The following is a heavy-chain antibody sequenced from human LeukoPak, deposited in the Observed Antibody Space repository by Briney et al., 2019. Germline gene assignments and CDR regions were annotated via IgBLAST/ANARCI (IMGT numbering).Heavy chain of an antibody. D-gene: IGHD3-10*01. CDR2: INPNSGGT. Sequence: GASVKVSCKASGYTFTGYCMHWVRRAPGQGLEWMGWINPNSGGTNYAQKFQGRVTMTRDTSISTAYMELSRLRSDDTAVYYCARDYYGLGSQTWGNWFDPWGQGTLVTVSS. J-gene: IGHJ5*02. CDR1: GYTFTGYC. V-gene: IGHV1-2*02. CDR3: ARDYYGLGSQTWGNWFDP.